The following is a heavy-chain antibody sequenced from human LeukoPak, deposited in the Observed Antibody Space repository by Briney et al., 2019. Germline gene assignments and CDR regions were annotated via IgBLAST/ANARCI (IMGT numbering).Heavy chain of an antibody. D-gene: IGHD3-3*01. J-gene: IGHJ4*02. Sequence: SGGSLRLSCAASGFTFSDYYMSWIRQAPGKGLEWVSYISSSSSYTNYADSVKGRFTISRDNAKNSLYLQMNSLRAEDTAVYYCARDLTDDFWSGYHFDYWGQGTLVTVSS. CDR3: ARDLTDDFWSGYHFDY. V-gene: IGHV3-11*06. CDR2: ISSSSSYT. CDR1: GFTFSDYY.